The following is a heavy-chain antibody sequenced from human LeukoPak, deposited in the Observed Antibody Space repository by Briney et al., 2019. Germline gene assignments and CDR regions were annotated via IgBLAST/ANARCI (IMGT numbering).Heavy chain of an antibody. Sequence: GGSLRLSCAASGFTFSDYAMTWVRQAPGKGLEWVSSISSSSSYIYYADSVKGRFTISRDNAKNSLYLQMNSLRAEDTAVYYCAKVTRRIAAAGTIDYWGQGTLVTVSS. CDR1: GFTFSDYA. J-gene: IGHJ4*02. CDR2: ISSSSSYI. V-gene: IGHV3-21*04. D-gene: IGHD6-13*01. CDR3: AKVTRRIAAAGTIDY.